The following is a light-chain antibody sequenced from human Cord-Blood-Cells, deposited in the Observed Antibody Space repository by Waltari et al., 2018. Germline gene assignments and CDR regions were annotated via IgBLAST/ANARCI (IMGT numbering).Light chain of an antibody. J-gene: IGKJ4*01. Sequence: EIVLTQSPATLSLSPGERATPPCRASQSVSSYLAWYQQKPGQAPRLLIYDASNRATGIPARFSGSGSGTDFTLTISSLGPEDFAVYYGQQRSNWPLTFGGGTKVEIK. V-gene: IGKV3-11*01. CDR1: QSVSSY. CDR2: DAS. CDR3: QQRSNWPLT.